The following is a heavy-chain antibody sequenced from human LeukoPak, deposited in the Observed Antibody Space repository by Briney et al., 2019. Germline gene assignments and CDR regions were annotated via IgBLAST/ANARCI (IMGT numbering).Heavy chain of an antibody. CDR3: ARAPKVWGSYRYLSY. CDR2: INPNSGGT. D-gene: IGHD3-16*02. Sequence: ASVKVSCKASGYTFTGYYMHWVRQAPGQGLEWMGWINPNSGGTNYAQKFQGRVTMTRDTSISTAYMELSRLRSDDTAVYYCARAPKVWGSYRYLSYWGQGTLVTVSS. J-gene: IGHJ4*02. CDR1: GYTFTGYY. V-gene: IGHV1-2*02.